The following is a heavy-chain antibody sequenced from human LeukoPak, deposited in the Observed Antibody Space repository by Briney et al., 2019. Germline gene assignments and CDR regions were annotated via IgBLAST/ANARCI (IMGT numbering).Heavy chain of an antibody. Sequence: SETLSLTCAVYGGSFSGYNWSWIRQPPGKGLEWIGEINHSGSTNYKPSLKSRVTISVDTSKNQFSLKLSSVTAADTAVYYCAREGGSGSYYRGPFDYWGQGTLVTVSS. CDR3: AREGGSGSYYRGPFDY. V-gene: IGHV4-34*01. CDR1: GGSFSGYN. J-gene: IGHJ4*02. CDR2: INHSGST. D-gene: IGHD3-10*01.